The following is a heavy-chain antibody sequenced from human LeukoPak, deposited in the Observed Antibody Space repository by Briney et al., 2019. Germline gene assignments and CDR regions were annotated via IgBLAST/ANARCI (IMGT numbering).Heavy chain of an antibody. D-gene: IGHD2-2*02. V-gene: IGHV4-4*07. CDR2: IYTSGST. J-gene: IGHJ4*02. CDR3: ARVGFGYCSSTSCYTFDY. CDR1: GGSISSYY. Sequence: PSETLSLTCTVSGGSISSYYWSWIRLPAGKGLEWLGRIYTSGSTNYNPSLKSRVTMSVDTSKNQFSLKLSSVTAADTAVYYCARVGFGYCSSTSCYTFDYWGQGTLVTVSS.